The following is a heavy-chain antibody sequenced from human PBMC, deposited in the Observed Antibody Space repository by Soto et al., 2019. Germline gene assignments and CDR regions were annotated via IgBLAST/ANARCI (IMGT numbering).Heavy chain of an antibody. CDR3: ARGRKDDYIWGSYRSLGY. Sequence: GASVKVSCKASGYTFTSYDINWVRQATGQGLEWMGWMNPNSGNTGYAQKFQGRVTMTRNTSISTAYMELSSLRSEDTAVYYCARGRKDDYIWGSYRSLGYWGQGTLVTVSS. J-gene: IGHJ4*02. D-gene: IGHD3-16*02. CDR2: MNPNSGNT. V-gene: IGHV1-8*01. CDR1: GYTFTSYD.